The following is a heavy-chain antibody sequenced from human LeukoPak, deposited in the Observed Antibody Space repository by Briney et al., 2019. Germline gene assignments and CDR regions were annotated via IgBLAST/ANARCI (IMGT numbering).Heavy chain of an antibody. J-gene: IGHJ3*02. Sequence: PGGSLRLSCAASGFTFSSYTMNWVRQAPGKGLEWVSSISSSSGSTYYADSVKGRFTISRDNSKNTLYLQMNSLRAEDTAVYYCASQNRLMFFVVGRAALDIWGQGTTVYVS. D-gene: IGHD3-3*01. CDR3: ASQNRLMFFVVGRAALDI. V-gene: IGHV3-23*01. CDR1: GFTFSSYT. CDR2: ISSSSGST.